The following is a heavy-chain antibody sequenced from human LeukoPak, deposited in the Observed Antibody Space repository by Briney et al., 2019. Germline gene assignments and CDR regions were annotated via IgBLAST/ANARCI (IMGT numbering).Heavy chain of an antibody. Sequence: ASVKVSCKASGYTFTGYYMHWVRQAPGQGLEWMGWINPNSGGTNYAQKFQGRVTMTRDTSISTAYMELSRLRSDDTAVYYCARCYYHGSGTPGGDAFDIWGQGTMVTVSS. D-gene: IGHD3-10*01. CDR1: GYTFTGYY. CDR2: INPNSGGT. J-gene: IGHJ3*02. V-gene: IGHV1-2*02. CDR3: ARCYYHGSGTPGGDAFDI.